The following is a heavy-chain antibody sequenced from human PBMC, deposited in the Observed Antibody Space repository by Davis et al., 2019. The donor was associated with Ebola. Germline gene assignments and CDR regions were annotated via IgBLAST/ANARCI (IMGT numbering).Heavy chain of an antibody. CDR2: ISYDGSNK. CDR1: GFTFSSYG. CDR3: ARTSTLYFDY. D-gene: IGHD5/OR15-5a*01. J-gene: IGHJ4*02. V-gene: IGHV3-33*05. Sequence: GGSLRLSCAASGFTFSSYGMHWVRQAPGKGLEWVAVISYDGSNKYYADSVKGRFTISRDNSKNTLYLQMNSLRAEDTAVYYCARTSTLYFDYWGQGTLVTVSS.